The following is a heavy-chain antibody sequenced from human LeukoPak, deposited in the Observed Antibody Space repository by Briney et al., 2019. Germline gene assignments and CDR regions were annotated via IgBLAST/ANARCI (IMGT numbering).Heavy chain of an antibody. Sequence: GASVKVSCKASGYTFTSYDINWVRQATGQGLEWMGWMNPNSGNTGYAQKFQGRVTMTEDTSTDTAYMELSSLRSEDTAVYYCATVGPTYCGGDCYSDWGQGTLVTVSS. CDR1: GYTFTSYD. CDR3: ATVGPTYCGGDCYSD. J-gene: IGHJ4*02. CDR2: MNPNSGNT. V-gene: IGHV1-8*01. D-gene: IGHD2-21*01.